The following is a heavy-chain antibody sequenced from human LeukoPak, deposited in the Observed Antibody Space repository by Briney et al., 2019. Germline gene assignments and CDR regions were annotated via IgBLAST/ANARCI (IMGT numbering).Heavy chain of an antibody. J-gene: IGHJ6*02. CDR3: ARVISVAGLDV. D-gene: IGHD6-19*01. Sequence: TGGSLRLSCAASGFTVNSNYMSWVRQAPGKGLEWVSVIYSGGGTYYADPVKGRFTISRDNSKNTLYLQMNSLRAEDTAVYYCARVISVAGLDVWGQGTTVTVSS. CDR1: GFTVNSNY. CDR2: IYSGGGT. V-gene: IGHV3-53*01.